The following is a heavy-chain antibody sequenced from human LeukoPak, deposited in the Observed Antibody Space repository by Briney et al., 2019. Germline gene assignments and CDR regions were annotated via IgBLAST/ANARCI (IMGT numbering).Heavy chain of an antibody. CDR1: GFTFSSYS. V-gene: IGHV3-48*01. J-gene: IGHJ4*02. D-gene: IGHD4-23*01. CDR3: ARDPGTVVTQAGFDY. Sequence: GGSLRLSCAASGFTFSSYSMNWVRQAPGKGLEWVSYISSSSSTIYYADSVKGRFTISRDNAKNSLYLQMNSLRAEDTAVYYCARDPGTVVTQAGFDYWGQGTLVTVSS. CDR2: ISSSSSTI.